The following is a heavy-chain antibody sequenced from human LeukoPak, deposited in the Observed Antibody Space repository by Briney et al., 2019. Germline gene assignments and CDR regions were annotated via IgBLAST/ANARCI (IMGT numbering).Heavy chain of an antibody. D-gene: IGHD4-11*01. CDR1: GYRFINYW. V-gene: IGHV5-51*01. J-gene: IGHJ6*02. Sequence: GESLKISCKASGYRFINYWIGWVRQMPGKGLEWMGIIYPDDSDIRYSPSFQGQVTISADKSISTAYLQWSSLKASDTAMYYCARQMTTVTPNSYYYYGMDVWGQGTTVTVSS. CDR2: IYPDDSDI. CDR3: ARQMTTVTPNSYYYYGMDV.